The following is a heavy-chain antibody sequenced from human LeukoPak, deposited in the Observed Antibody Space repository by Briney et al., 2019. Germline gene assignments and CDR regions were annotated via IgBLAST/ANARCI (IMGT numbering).Heavy chain of an antibody. V-gene: IGHV1-69*05. CDR1: GGTFSSYA. Sequence: ASVKVSCKASGGTFSSYAISWVRQAPGQGLEWMGGIIPIFGTANYAQKFQGRVTITTDESTSTAYMELSSLRSDDTGVYYCARDGHLRYDYYDSSGDHYFDYWGQGTLVTVSS. CDR2: IIPIFGTA. CDR3: ARDGHLRYDYYDSSGDHYFDY. J-gene: IGHJ4*02. D-gene: IGHD3-22*01.